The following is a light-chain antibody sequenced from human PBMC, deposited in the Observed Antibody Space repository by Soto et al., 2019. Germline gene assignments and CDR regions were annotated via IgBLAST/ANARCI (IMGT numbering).Light chain of an antibody. Sequence: DIQMTQSPSTLSASVGDRVTITCRASQTISNYLTWYQQRPGKAPKLLIYRSSILQNGVPSRFSGSGSGTEFTLTISSLQPDDYCQQYYIYATFGQGTRVEI. CDR1: QTISNY. CDR3: QQYYIYAT. CDR2: RSS. V-gene: IGKV1-5*03. J-gene: IGKJ1*01.